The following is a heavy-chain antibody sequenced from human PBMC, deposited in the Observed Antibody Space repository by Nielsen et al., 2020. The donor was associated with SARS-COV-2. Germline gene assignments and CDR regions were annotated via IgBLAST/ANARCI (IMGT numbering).Heavy chain of an antibody. Sequence: GESLKISCAASGFTFSNYWMSWVRQAPGKGLEWVANIKQDGSEKYYVDSVKGRFTISRDNAKNSLYLQMNSLRAEDTAVYYCARERPHYAPWGQGTLVTVSS. CDR3: ARERPHYAP. CDR2: IKQDGSEK. CDR1: GFTFSNYW. D-gene: IGHD2-2*01. V-gene: IGHV3-7*01. J-gene: IGHJ5*02.